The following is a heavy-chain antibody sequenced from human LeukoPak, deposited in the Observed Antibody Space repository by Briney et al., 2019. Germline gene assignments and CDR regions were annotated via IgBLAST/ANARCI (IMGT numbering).Heavy chain of an antibody. D-gene: IGHD6-19*01. Sequence: GGSLRLSCAAPGFTFSSYAMSWVRQAPGKGLEWVSAISGSGGSTYYADSVKGRFTISRDNSKNTLYLQMNSLRAEDTAVYYCAKRSSGWSSGGYYFDYWGQGTLVTVSS. CDR1: GFTFSSYA. CDR3: AKRSSGWSSGGYYFDY. CDR2: ISGSGGST. V-gene: IGHV3-23*01. J-gene: IGHJ4*02.